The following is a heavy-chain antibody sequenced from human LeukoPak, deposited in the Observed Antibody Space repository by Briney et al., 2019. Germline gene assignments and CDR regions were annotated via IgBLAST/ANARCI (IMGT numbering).Heavy chain of an antibody. J-gene: IGHJ5*02. CDR3: ARGTFDP. CDR2: INPNSGDT. V-gene: IGHV1-2*02. D-gene: IGHD1-14*01. CDR1: GYIFTAYY. Sequence: GASVKVSCKASGYIFTAYYIHWVRQAPGQGLEWMGWINPNSGDTNYAQKFRGSVTMTSDTSITTAYMELTRLTSDDTAVYYCARGTFDPWGQGTLVTVSS.